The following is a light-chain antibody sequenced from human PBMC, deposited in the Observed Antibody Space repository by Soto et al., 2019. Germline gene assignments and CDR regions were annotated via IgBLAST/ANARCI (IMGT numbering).Light chain of an antibody. CDR3: QQYNSYSYT. CDR1: QSISSG. CDR2: DAS. V-gene: IGKV1-5*01. J-gene: IGKJ2*01. Sequence: DIQMTQSPSTLSASVGDRVTITCRASQSISSGLAWYQQKPGKAPKLLIYDASSLESGVPSRFSGSGSVTEFTLTISSLQPDDFATYYCQQYNSYSYTFGQGTKLEIK.